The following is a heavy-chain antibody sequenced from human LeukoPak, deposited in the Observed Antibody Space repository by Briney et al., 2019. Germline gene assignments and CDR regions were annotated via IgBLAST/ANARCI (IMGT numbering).Heavy chain of an antibody. CDR2: IYYTGET. V-gene: IGHV4-59*08. Sequence: PSETLSLTCSVSGGSITSHYWSWIRHPPGKGLEWLGYIYYTGETRSIPSLRSRLTMSIDTPKNQVSLALSFVTAADTAVYYSANSPPGDYGVGNWGQGILVTVSS. CDR3: ANSPPGDYGVGN. CDR1: GGSITSHY. J-gene: IGHJ4*02. D-gene: IGHD3-16*01.